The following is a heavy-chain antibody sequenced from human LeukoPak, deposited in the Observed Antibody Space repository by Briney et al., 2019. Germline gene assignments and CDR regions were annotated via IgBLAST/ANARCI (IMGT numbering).Heavy chain of an antibody. CDR3: ARDPRSSSSHSIDY. CDR1: GYTFTGYY. V-gene: IGHV1-2*02. D-gene: IGHD6-6*01. Sequence: ASVKVSCKASGYTFTGYYMHWVRQAPGQGLEWMGWINPNSGGTNYAQKFQGRVTMTRDTSISTAYMELSWLRSDDTAVYYCARDPRSSSSHSIDYWGQGTLVTVSS. J-gene: IGHJ4*02. CDR2: INPNSGGT.